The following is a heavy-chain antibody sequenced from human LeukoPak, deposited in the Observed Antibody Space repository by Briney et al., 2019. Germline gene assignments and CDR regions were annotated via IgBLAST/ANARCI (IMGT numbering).Heavy chain of an antibody. CDR2: IYTSGTT. Sequence: SETLSLTCTVSGGSISSGSYYWSWIRQPAGKGLEWIGRIYTSGTTNYNPSLKSRVTISVDTSKNQFSLKLSSVTAADTAVYYCARVGGLNPPNFYDRSGFFDYWGQGTLVTVPS. CDR3: ARVGGLNPPNFYDRSGFFDY. V-gene: IGHV4-61*02. D-gene: IGHD3-22*01. CDR1: GGSISSGSYY. J-gene: IGHJ4*02.